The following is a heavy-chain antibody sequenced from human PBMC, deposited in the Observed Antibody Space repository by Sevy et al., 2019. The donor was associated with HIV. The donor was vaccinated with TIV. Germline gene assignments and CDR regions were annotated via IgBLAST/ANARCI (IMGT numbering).Heavy chain of an antibody. Sequence: ASVKVSCKASGYTFTSYYMNWVRQAPGQGLEWMGIVNPSGGSTSYAQKFQGRVTMTRDKSTSTVYMELSRLRAEDTAVYYCARGNGGRSGWFLPLGQKPLVTVSS. J-gene: IGHJ5*02. CDR2: VNPSGGST. V-gene: IGHV1-46*01. CDR3: ARGNGGRSGWFLP. CDR1: GYTFTSYY. D-gene: IGHD2-15*01.